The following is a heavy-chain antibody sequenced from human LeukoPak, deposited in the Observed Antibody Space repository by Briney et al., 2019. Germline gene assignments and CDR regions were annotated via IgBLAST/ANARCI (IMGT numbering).Heavy chain of an antibody. J-gene: IGHJ5*02. CDR3: ARLGYSYGYDWFDP. CDR1: GGSISSYY. CDR2: IYYSGST. V-gene: IGHV4-59*08. Sequence: PSETLSLTCTVSGGSISSYYWSWIRQPPGKGLEWIGYIYYSGSTNYNPSLKSRVIISVDTSKNQFSLKLSSVTAADTAVYYCARLGYSYGYDWFDPWGQGTLVTVSS. D-gene: IGHD5-18*01.